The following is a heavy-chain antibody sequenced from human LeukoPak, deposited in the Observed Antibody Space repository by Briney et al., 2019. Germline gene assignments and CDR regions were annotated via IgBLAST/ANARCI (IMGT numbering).Heavy chain of an antibody. J-gene: IGHJ4*02. CDR3: ARDESYLNY. CDR1: GGSISSYY. V-gene: IGHV4-59*01. D-gene: IGHD1-26*01. CDR2: IYNSGST. Sequence: PSETLSLTCTVSGGSISSYYWSWIRQPPGKGLEWIGYIYNSGSTNYNPSLKSRVTISVDTPKNQFSLKLSSVTAADTAVYYCARDESYLNYWGQGTLVTVSS.